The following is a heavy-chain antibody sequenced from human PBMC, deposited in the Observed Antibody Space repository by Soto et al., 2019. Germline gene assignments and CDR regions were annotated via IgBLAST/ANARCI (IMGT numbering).Heavy chain of an antibody. CDR2: IWYDGSNK. V-gene: IGHV3-33*01. CDR3: ARELGYCSSTSCYTSYYYGMDV. D-gene: IGHD2-2*02. CDR1: GFTFSSYG. Sequence: SLRLSCAASGFTFSSYGMHWVRQAPGKGLEWVAVIWYDGSNKYYADSVKGRFTISRDNSKNTLYLQMNSLRAEDTAVYYCARELGYCSSTSCYTSYYYGMDVWGQGTTVTVSS. J-gene: IGHJ6*02.